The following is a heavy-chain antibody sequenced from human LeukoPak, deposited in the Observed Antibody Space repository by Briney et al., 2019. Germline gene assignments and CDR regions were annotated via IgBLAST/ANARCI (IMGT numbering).Heavy chain of an antibody. Sequence: GGCLRLSCAASGFTVSSNYMSWVRQAPGKGLEWVSVIYGGGSTYYADSVKGRFTISRDTPKNTLYLQMNSLRVEDTAVYYCASWPVGWYGEDSWGQGSLVTVSS. D-gene: IGHD6-19*01. J-gene: IGHJ4*02. CDR3: ASWPVGWYGEDS. CDR2: IYGGGST. CDR1: GFTVSSNY. V-gene: IGHV3-53*01.